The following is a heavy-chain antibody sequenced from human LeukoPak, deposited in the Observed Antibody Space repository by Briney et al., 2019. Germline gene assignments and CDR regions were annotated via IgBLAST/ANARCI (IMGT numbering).Heavy chain of an antibody. CDR2: ISYDGSNK. CDR1: GFTFSSYA. CDR3: ARVSRGQLVHGGIDY. J-gene: IGHJ4*02. V-gene: IGHV3-30-3*01. D-gene: IGHD6-6*01. Sequence: TGGSLRLSCAASGFTFSSYAMHWVRQAPGKGLEWVAVISYDGSNKYYADSVKGRFTISRDNSKNTLYLQMNSLRAEDTAVYYCARVSRGQLVHGGIDYWGQGTLVTVSS.